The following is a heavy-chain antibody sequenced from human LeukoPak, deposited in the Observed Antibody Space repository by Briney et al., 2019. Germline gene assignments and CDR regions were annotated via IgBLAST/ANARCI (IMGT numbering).Heavy chain of an antibody. V-gene: IGHV1-46*01. Sequence: ASVKVSCKASGYTFTSYYMHWVRQAPGQGLGWVGIINPSGGSTSYAQKFQGRVTMTRDTSTSTVYMELSSLRSEDTAVYYCAREGGYYYDSSGYPEYFQHWGQGTLVTVSS. CDR1: GYTFTSYY. J-gene: IGHJ1*01. CDR2: INPSGGST. D-gene: IGHD3-22*01. CDR3: AREGGYYYDSSGYPEYFQH.